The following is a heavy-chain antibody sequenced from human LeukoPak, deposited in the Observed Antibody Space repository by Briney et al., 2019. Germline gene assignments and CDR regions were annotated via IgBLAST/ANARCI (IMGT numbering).Heavy chain of an antibody. V-gene: IGHV4-4*02. CDR2: IYHSGST. CDR1: GDSITSSNW. Sequence: SGTLSLTCAVSGDSITSSNWWSWVRQPPGKGLERIGEIYHSGSTNYNPSLKSRVTISVDKSKNQFSLNLTSVTAADTAMYYCTRPYYYYMDVWGEGTTVTVSS. J-gene: IGHJ6*03. CDR3: TRPYYYYMDV.